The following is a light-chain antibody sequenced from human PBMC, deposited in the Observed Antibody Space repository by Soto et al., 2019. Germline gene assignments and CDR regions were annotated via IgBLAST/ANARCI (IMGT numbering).Light chain of an antibody. CDR3: QKHDSVPWT. CDR2: GAS. J-gene: IGKJ1*01. CDR1: QGISNS. Sequence: DIQMTQSPSSLPASVGDRVTITCRASQGISNSLAWYQQKSGEIPKLLIYGASTLLSGVPSRFSGSGSGTDFTLTISSLQPEDVATYYCQKHDSVPWTFGQGTKVEIK. V-gene: IGKV1-27*01.